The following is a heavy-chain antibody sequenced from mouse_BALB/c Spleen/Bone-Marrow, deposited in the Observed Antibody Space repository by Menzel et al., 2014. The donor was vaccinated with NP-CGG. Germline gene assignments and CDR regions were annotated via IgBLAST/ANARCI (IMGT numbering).Heavy chain of an antibody. Sequence: VQLKESGPELVKPGASVKMSRKASGYTFTSYVMHWVKQKPGQGLEWIGYINPHNDGTKYNEKFKGKATLTSDKSSSTAYMELSSLTSEDSAVYYCARGGYYGYYAMDYWGQGTSVTVSS. D-gene: IGHD1-2*01. V-gene: IGHV1-14*01. CDR2: INPHNDGT. CDR3: ARGGYYGYYAMDY. J-gene: IGHJ4*01. CDR1: GYTFTSYV.